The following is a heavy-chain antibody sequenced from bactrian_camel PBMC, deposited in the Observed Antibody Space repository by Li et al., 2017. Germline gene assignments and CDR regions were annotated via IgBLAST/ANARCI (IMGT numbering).Heavy chain of an antibody. V-gene: IGHV3S1*01. J-gene: IGHJ7*01. D-gene: IGHD7*01. Sequence: HVQLVESGGGSVEAGGSLTLTCVASGYTYNGYCMGWFRLAPGKGLEWVSGIWTADGSTHYADSVKSRFTISAHNAQKTLYLQMNSLKPEDTAVYFCAADPSGDTWSFGMDYWGKGTQVTVS. CDR1: GYTYNGYC. CDR2: IWTADGST.